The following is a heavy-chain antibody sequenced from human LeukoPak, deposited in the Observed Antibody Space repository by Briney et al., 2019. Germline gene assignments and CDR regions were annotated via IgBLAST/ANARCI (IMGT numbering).Heavy chain of an antibody. Sequence: GASVKVSCKASGYTFTSYYMHWVRQAPGQGLEWMGIINPSGGSTSYAQKFQGRVTMTRDTSTSTVYMELSSLRSEDTAVYYRARDIGRGYSYGYDWGQGTLVTVSS. D-gene: IGHD5-18*01. CDR2: INPSGGST. V-gene: IGHV1-46*01. J-gene: IGHJ4*02. CDR3: ARDIGRGYSYGYD. CDR1: GYTFTSYY.